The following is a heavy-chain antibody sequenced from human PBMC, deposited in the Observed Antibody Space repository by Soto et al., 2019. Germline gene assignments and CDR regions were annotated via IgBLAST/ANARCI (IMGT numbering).Heavy chain of an antibody. CDR2: ISGYDGNT. J-gene: IGHJ5*02. CDR3: ARYIAVLPTVGGPDH. D-gene: IGHD6-19*01. V-gene: IGHV1-18*01. Sequence: GASVKVSCKASGYTFTSFGLSWVRQAPGQGLEWMGWISGYDGNTHYAQELQGRVTMTTDTSTNTAYMELRSLTSDDTAMYYCARYIAVLPTVGGPDHGARGHRVTAPS. CDR1: GYTFTSFG.